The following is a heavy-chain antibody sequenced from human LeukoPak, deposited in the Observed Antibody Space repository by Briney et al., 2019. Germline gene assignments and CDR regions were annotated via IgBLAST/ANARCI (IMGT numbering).Heavy chain of an antibody. CDR2: SHQSGAT. CDR3: ASVTVTTSHYYYYMDV. D-gene: IGHD4-17*01. CDR1: GYSISSGYY. Sequence: SETLSLTCTVSGYSISSGYYWGWIRQPPGKGLEWIGSSHQSGATYYNPSLKGRVTISVDKSKNQFSLKLSSVTAADTAVYYCASVTVTTSHYYYYMDVWGKGTTVTVSS. J-gene: IGHJ6*03. V-gene: IGHV4-38-2*02.